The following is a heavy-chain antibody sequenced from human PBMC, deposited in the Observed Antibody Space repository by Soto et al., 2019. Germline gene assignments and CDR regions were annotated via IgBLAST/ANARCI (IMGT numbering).Heavy chain of an antibody. CDR1: GDSISSGGYY. V-gene: IGHV4-31*03. Sequence: QVQLQESGPGLVKPSQTLSLTCTVSGDSISSGGYYWTWIRQHPGKGLEWIGYIYYSGSTFYNPSLKSRLTISVDTSKNHFSLKLTSVTAADTAVYYCASFSDRLTPATVLNWCQGALVTVSS. J-gene: IGHJ4*02. D-gene: IGHD6-13*01. CDR3: ASFSDRLTPATVLN. CDR2: IYYSGST.